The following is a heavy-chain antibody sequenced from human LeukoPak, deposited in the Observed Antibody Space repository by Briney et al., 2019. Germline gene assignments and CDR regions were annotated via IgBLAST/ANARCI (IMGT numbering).Heavy chain of an antibody. V-gene: IGHV3-74*01. D-gene: IGHD2-2*01. J-gene: IGHJ4*02. CDR3: ESGGCSATSCLDY. Sequence: QAGGSLRLSCAASGFTFSSKWMHWVRHSPGKGLEWVSHINSDGSNTNYADSVKGRFTISRDNAKNTLHLLLNSLRAEDTAVYYCESGGCSATSCLDYWGQGTLVTVSS. CDR1: GFTFSSKW. CDR2: INSDGSNT.